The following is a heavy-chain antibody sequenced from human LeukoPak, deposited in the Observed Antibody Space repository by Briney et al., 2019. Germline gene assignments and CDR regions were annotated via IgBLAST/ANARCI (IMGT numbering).Heavy chain of an antibody. D-gene: IGHD3-3*01. J-gene: IGHJ4*02. V-gene: IGHV1-18*01. CDR1: GYTFTSYG. CDR3: ARTDYDFWSGYYTH. CDR2: ISAYNGNT. Sequence: ASVKVSCKASGYTFTSYGISWVRQAPGQGLEWMGWISAYNGNTNYAQKFQGRVTMTTDTSTSTAYMELRSLRSDDTAVYYCARTDYDFWSGYYTHWGQGTLVTVSS.